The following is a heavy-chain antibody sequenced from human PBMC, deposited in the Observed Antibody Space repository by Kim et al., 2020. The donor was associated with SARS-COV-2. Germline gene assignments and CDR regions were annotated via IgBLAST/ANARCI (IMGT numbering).Heavy chain of an antibody. CDR2: ISSSSSYT. J-gene: IGHJ4*02. CDR3: ARDKREYYYDSSGYSIDY. V-gene: IGHV3-11*05. CDR1: GFTFSDYY. D-gene: IGHD3-22*01. Sequence: GGSLRLSCAASGFTFSDYYMSWIRQAPGKGLEWVSYISSSSSYTNYADSVKGRFTISRDNAKNSLYLQMNSLRAEDTAVYYCARDKREYYYDSSGYSIDYWGQGTLVTVSS.